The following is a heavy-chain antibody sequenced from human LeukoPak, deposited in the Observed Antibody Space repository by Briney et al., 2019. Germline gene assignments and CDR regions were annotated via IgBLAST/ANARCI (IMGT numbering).Heavy chain of an antibody. CDR1: RYTFTSYW. CDR2: IYPGDSDT. Sequence: GESLKISCKGSRYTFTSYWIAWVRQMPGKGLEWMGIIYPGDSDTTYSPSFQGQVTISADKSISTAYLQGSSLKASDTAMYYCARRGGRDGYNEGFDYWGQGTLVTVSS. D-gene: IGHD5-24*01. V-gene: IGHV5-51*01. J-gene: IGHJ4*02. CDR3: ARRGGRDGYNEGFDY.